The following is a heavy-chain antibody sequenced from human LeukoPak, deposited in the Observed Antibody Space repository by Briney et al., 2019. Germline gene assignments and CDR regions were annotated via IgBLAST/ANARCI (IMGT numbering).Heavy chain of an antibody. CDR3: ARDPRESVLLWFGELFSVDYFDY. J-gene: IGHJ4*02. Sequence: AGGSLRLSCAASGFTFSSYGMHWVRQAPGKGLEWVAVISYDGSNKYYAVSVKGRFTISRDNSKNTLYLQMNSLRAEDTAVYYCARDPRESVLLWFGELFSVDYFDYWGQGTLVTVSS. D-gene: IGHD3-10*01. CDR1: GFTFSSYG. CDR2: ISYDGSNK. V-gene: IGHV3-30*03.